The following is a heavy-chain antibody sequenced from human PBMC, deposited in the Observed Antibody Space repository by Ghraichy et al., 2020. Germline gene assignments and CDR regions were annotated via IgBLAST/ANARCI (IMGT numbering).Heavy chain of an antibody. V-gene: IGHV3-43*01. CDR3: AKDLGRLGGYYGMDV. CDR2: ISWDGGST. D-gene: IGHD3-16*01. Sequence: GGSLRLSCAASGFTFDDYTMHWVRQAPGKGLEWVSLISWDGGSTYYADSVKGRFTISRDNSKNSLYLQMNSLRTEDTALYYCAKDLGRLGGYYGMDVWGQGTTVTVSS. CDR1: GFTFDDYT. J-gene: IGHJ6*02.